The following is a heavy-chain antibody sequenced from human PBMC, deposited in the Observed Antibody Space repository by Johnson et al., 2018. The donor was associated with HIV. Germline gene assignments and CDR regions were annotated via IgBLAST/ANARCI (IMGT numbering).Heavy chain of an antibody. CDR3: GSLGDGHQKGAFEI. CDR2: IYYDGGNK. V-gene: IGHV3-33*03. D-gene: IGHD3-16*01. J-gene: IGHJ3*02. Sequence: QVQLVESGGGLVQPAGSLRLSCAASGFTFRSYGMHWVRQAPGKGLEWVAFIYYDGGNKYYADSLNGRFTISRDNAKRSLFLQMNSLRVEDTAVYFCGSLGDGHQKGAFEIWGHGTMVTVSS. CDR1: GFTFRSYG.